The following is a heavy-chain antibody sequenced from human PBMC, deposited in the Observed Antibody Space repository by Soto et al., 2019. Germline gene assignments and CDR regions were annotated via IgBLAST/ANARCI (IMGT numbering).Heavy chain of an antibody. V-gene: IGHV3-9*01. J-gene: IGHJ6*02. Sequence: PGGSLRLSCAASGFTFDDYAMHWVRQAPGKGLEWVSGISWNSGSIGYADSVKGRFTISRDNAKNSLYLQMNSLRAEDTALYYCAKDHIAAAGTNYYYYGMDVWGQGTTVTVSS. CDR1: GFTFDDYA. CDR2: ISWNSGSI. CDR3: AKDHIAAAGTNYYYYGMDV. D-gene: IGHD6-13*01.